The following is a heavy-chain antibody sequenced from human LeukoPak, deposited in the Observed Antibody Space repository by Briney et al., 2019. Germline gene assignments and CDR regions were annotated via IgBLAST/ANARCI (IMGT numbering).Heavy chain of an antibody. V-gene: IGHV1-69*05. CDR1: GGTFSSYA. CDR3: ARDHSSSQRHGFDY. CDR2: IIPIFGTA. J-gene: IGHJ4*02. Sequence: SVKVSCKASGGTFSSYAISWVRQAPGQGLEWMGGIIPIFGTANYAQKFQGRVTITTDESTSTAYMELSSLRSEDTAVYYCARDHSSSQRHGFDYWAREPWSPSPQ. D-gene: IGHD6-6*01.